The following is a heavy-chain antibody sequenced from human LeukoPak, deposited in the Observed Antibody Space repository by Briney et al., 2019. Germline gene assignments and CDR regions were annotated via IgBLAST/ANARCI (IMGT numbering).Heavy chain of an antibody. CDR1: GFTFSSYW. J-gene: IGHJ6*04. Sequence: GGSLRLSCAASGFTFSSYWVSWVRQAPGKGLEWVANIKQDGSEKYYVDSVKGRFTISRDNAKNSLYLQMNSLRAEDTAVYYCARGFYYGLDVWGKGTTVTVSS. CDR2: IKQDGSEK. V-gene: IGHV3-7*01. CDR3: ARGFYYGLDV.